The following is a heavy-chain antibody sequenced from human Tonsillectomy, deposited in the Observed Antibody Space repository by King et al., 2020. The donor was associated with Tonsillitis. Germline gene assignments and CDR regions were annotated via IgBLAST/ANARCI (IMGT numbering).Heavy chain of an antibody. D-gene: IGHD3-3*01. V-gene: IGHV1-58*02. CDR3: AAGNFDFWSGYSK. Sequence: MQLVQSGPEVKKPGTSVKVSCKASGFTFTNSAMQWVRQARGQRLEWIGWIVVASGNTNYAQKFQERVTITRDMSTSTAYMELGSLRSEDTAVYYCAAGNFDFWSGYSKWGQGTLVTVSS. CDR2: IVVASGNT. CDR1: GFTFTNSA. J-gene: IGHJ4*02.